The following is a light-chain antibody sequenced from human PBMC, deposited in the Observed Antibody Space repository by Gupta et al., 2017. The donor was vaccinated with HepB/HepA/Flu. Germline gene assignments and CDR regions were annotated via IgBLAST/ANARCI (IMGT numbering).Light chain of an antibody. J-gene: IGKJ1*01. CDR1: QNIDIY. Sequence: EIVMTQSPATLSVSPGERATLSCRANQNIDIYLAWYQQKPGQAPRLLIHDASTRATGIPASFSGSGSGTEFTLTISSLQSEDFAIYHCQQYKDWPQTFGQGTKVEIK. V-gene: IGKV3-15*01. CDR2: DAS. CDR3: QQYKDWPQT.